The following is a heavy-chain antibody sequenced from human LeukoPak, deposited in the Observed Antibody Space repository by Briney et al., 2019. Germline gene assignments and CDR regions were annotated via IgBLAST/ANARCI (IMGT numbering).Heavy chain of an antibody. V-gene: IGHV4-39*01. CDR2: ITNTGST. Sequence: SETLSLTCTVSGGSISISAYYWVWIRQPPGKGLEWIGTITNTGSTYSNPSLKSRVTISIDTSKTQISLKLTSVTAADTAVFYCARKTPGTSMVVWGQGTPVTVSS. CDR3: ARKTPGTSMVV. J-gene: IGHJ6*02. CDR1: GGSISISAYY. D-gene: IGHD3-10*01.